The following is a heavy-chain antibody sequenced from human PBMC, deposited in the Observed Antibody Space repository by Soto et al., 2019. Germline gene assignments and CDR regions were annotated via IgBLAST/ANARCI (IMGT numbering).Heavy chain of an antibody. J-gene: IGHJ5*02. CDR2: DGNSGHT. V-gene: IGHV3-11*05. D-gene: IGHD6-19*01. Sequence: QVQLVESGGGLVKPGGTLRLSGTASGFTFSDYYMTWIRLAPGKGLEWVSYDGNSGHTKYGDSMKGGFTSSSDNSKNSLYPRMCSLRAADTAVYYCPRSDPITGWCCNWFDPWGQRTLFTVSS. CDR3: PRSDPITGWCCNWFDP. CDR1: GFTFSDYY.